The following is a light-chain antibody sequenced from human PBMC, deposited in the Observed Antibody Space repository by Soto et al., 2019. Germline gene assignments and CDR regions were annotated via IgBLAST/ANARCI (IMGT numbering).Light chain of an antibody. J-gene: IGKJ1*01. Sequence: NVLTQSPGTLSLSPGERATLSCRASQSVRNNYLAWYQQRPGQAPRLLIYAASSRATGIPDRFSGSGSGTDFTLTISRLEPEDFAVYYCQQYGTSPRTFGQGTKVDIK. V-gene: IGKV3-20*01. CDR2: AAS. CDR3: QQYGTSPRT. CDR1: QSVRNNY.